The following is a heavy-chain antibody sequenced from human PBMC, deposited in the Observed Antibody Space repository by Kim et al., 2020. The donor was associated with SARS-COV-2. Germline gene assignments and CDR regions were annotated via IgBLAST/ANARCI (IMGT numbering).Heavy chain of an antibody. D-gene: IGHD3-10*01. CDR2: INAGNGNT. J-gene: IGHJ4*02. Sequence: ASVKVSCKASGYTFTSYAMHWVRQAPGQRLEWMGWINAGNGNTKYSQKFQGRVTITRDTSASTAYMELSSLRSEDTAVYYCARDSGYYGSGSYYLGFDYWGQGTLVTVSS. CDR3: ARDSGYYGSGSYYLGFDY. V-gene: IGHV1-3*01. CDR1: GYTFTSYA.